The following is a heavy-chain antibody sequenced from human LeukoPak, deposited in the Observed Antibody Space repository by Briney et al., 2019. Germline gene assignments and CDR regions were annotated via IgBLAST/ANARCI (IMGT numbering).Heavy chain of an antibody. D-gene: IGHD6-13*01. CDR2: ISYDGSNK. Sequence: GGSLRLSCAASGFTFSSYAMHWVRQAPGKGLEWVAVISYDGSNKYYADSVKGRFTISRDNAKNSLYLQMNSLRAEDTALYYCAKSSSWSYFDSWGQGTLVTVSS. CDR3: AKSSSWSYFDS. V-gene: IGHV3-30-3*01. CDR1: GFTFSSYA. J-gene: IGHJ4*02.